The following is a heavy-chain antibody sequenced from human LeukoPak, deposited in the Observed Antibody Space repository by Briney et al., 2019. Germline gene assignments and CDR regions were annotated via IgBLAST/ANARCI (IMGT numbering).Heavy chain of an antibody. CDR1: GGSISSSSYY. J-gene: IGHJ4*02. CDR2: IYYSGST. D-gene: IGHD5-24*01. CDR3: ARGRDGYNFLNRGEYYYFGY. Sequence: SETLSLTCTVSGGSISSSSYYWGWIRQPPGKGLEWIGSIYYSGSTYYNPSLKSRVTISVDTSKNQFSLKLSSVTAADTAVYYCARGRDGYNFLNRGEYYYFGYWGQGTLVTVSS. V-gene: IGHV4-39*07.